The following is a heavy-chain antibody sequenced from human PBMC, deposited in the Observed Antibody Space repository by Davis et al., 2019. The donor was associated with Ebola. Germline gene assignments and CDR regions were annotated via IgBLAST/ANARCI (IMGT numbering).Heavy chain of an antibody. J-gene: IGHJ5*02. CDR3: ARGPVFFPRFDP. V-gene: IGHV4-59*12. CDR1: GGSISSYY. D-gene: IGHD3-16*01. Sequence: MPSETLSLTCTVSGGSISSYYWSWIRQPPGMGLEWIGYIYYSGSTNYNPSLKSRVTISVDTSKNQFSLKLSSVTAADTAVYYCARGPVFFPRFDPWGQGTLVTVSS. CDR2: IYYSGST.